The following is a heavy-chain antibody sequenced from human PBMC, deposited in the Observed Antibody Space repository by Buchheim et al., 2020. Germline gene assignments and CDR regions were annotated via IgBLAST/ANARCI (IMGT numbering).Heavy chain of an antibody. V-gene: IGHV3-30*18. D-gene: IGHD6-13*01. J-gene: IGHJ6*02. CDR1: GFTFSSYG. CDR3: AKDLEGSSWYPLSGYYYYGMDV. Sequence: QVQLVESGGGVVQPGRSLRLSCAASGFTFSSYGMHWVRQAPGKGLEWVAVISYDGSNKYYADSVKGRFTIPRDNSKNTLYLQMNSLRAEDTAVYYCAKDLEGSSWYPLSGYYYYGMDVWGQGTT. CDR2: ISYDGSNK.